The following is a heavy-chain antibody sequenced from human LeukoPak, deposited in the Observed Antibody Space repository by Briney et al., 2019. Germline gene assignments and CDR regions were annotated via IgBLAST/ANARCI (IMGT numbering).Heavy chain of an antibody. J-gene: IGHJ3*02. V-gene: IGHV4-59*01. D-gene: IGHD2-2*01. CDR1: GGSISSYY. Sequence: SETLSLTCTVSGGSISSYYWSWIRQPPGKGLEWIGYIYYSGSTNYNPSLKSRVTISVDTSKNQFSLKLSSVTAADTAVYYCARYRVYCSSTSCSNDAFDIWGQGTMVTVSS. CDR2: IYYSGST. CDR3: ARYRVYCSSTSCSNDAFDI.